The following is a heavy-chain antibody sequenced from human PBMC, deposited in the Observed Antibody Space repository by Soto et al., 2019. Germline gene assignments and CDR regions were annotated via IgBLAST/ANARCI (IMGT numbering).Heavy chain of an antibody. CDR1: GFTFSNYD. J-gene: IGHJ2*01. D-gene: IGHD3-3*01. V-gene: IGHV3-13*04. Sequence: EVQLVESGGGLVQPGGSLRLSCAVSGFTFSNYDMHWVRQVTGKRLEWVSGISISGSRNYPDSLKGRFTISRENAENSFDLQMNSLRVGDTAVYYYARETGVPGNWYFDLGGRGTLVTVSS. CDR3: ARETGVPGNWYFDL. CDR2: ISISGSR.